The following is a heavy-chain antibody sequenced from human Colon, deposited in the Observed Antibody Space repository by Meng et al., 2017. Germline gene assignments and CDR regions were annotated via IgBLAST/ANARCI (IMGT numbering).Heavy chain of an antibody. Sequence: GESLKISCAASGFTFSSYWMHWVRQAPGKGLVWVSRINSDGSSTSYADSVKGRFTISRDNAKNTLYLQMNSLRAEDTAVYYCARVKQWLAEEYYFDYWGQGTLVTGS. CDR2: INSDGSST. V-gene: IGHV3-74*01. CDR3: ARVKQWLAEEYYFDY. D-gene: IGHD6-19*01. CDR1: GFTFSSYW. J-gene: IGHJ4*02.